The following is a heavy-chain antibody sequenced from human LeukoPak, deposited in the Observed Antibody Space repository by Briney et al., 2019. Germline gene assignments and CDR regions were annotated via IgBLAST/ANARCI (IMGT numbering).Heavy chain of an antibody. CDR2: VYYSGGT. CDR1: GDSFSGYY. V-gene: IGHV4-59*01. D-gene: IGHD4-17*01. CDR3: ARQMTTLPTGRTFDT. J-gene: IGHJ3*02. Sequence: SETLSLTCSVSGDSFSGYYWNWIRQPPGKGLEWIGYVYYSGGTSYNPSPRSRVTISVDSSKSQFSLKLTSVTAADTAIYYCARQMTTLPTGRTFDTWGQGTMVTVSS.